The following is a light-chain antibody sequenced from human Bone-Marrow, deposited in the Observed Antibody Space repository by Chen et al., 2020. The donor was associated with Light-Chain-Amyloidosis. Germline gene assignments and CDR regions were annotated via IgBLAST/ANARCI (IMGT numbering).Light chain of an antibody. V-gene: IGLV3-21*02. CDR2: DDS. Sequence: SYVLTQPSSVSVAPGQTATIACGGNNIGSTSVHWYQQTPGQAPRLVVYDDSDRPSGIPERLSGSNCGNAATPTISRVEAGDEADYCCQVWDRSSDRPVCGGGTKLTVL. CDR1: NIGSTS. J-gene: IGLJ3*02. CDR3: QVWDRSSDRPV.